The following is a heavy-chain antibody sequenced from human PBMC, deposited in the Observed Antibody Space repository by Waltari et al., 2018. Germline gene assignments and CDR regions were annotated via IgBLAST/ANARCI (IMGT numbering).Heavy chain of an antibody. J-gene: IGHJ5*02. D-gene: IGHD1-26*01. CDR2: IYYSGST. V-gene: IGHV4-59*01. CDR1: GGSISSYY. CDR3: ARHGGSYGSGWFDP. Sequence: QVQLQESGPGLVKPSETLSLTCTVSGGSISSYYWSWIRQPPGKGLEWIGYIYYSGSTNYNPSLKSRVTISVDTSKNQFSLKLSSVTAADTAVYYCARHGGSYGSGWFDPWGQGTLVTVSS.